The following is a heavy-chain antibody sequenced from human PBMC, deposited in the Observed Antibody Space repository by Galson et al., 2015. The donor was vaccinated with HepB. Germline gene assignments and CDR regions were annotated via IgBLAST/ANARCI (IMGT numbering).Heavy chain of an antibody. D-gene: IGHD1-26*01. CDR1: GDSVSSNSAA. CDR3: AITWELLHGGLDY. Sequence: CAISGDSVSSNSAAWNWIRQSPSRGLEWLGRTYYRSKWYNDYAVSVKSRITINPDTSKNQFSLQLDSVTPEDTAVYYCAITWELLHGGLDYWGQGTLVTVSS. J-gene: IGHJ4*02. V-gene: IGHV6-1*01. CDR2: TYYRSKWYN.